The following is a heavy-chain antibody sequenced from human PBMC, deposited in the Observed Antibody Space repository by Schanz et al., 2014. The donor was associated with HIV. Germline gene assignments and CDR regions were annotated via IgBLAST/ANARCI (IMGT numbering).Heavy chain of an antibody. CDR1: GFTYRNYG. CDR3: ARDKSNLGMDS. Sequence: EQLVESGGGVVQPGRSLRLSCAASGFTYRNYGMHWVRQAPGKGLEWEPVISYDGRNKLYADSVKGRFTISRDNSKNTMYLKMNSLRADDTAVYYCARDKSNLGMDSWGQGTLVTVSS. J-gene: IGHJ5*01. V-gene: IGHV3-33*05. CDR2: ISYDGRNK.